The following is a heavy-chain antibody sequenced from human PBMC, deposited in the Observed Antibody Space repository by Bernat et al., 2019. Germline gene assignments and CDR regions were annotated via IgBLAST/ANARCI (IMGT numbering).Heavy chain of an antibody. J-gene: IGHJ3*02. Sequence: EEQLVESGGGLVQPGGSLRLSCIASGFTFSSYWMSWVRRAPGKGLEWVANIKQDGSEQYEVDSVKGRFTIARDKAKNSLYLQMNSLRAKDTAVYYCAKDAGPYYDSATGAFDIWGQGTMVTVSS. V-gene: IGHV3-7*03. CDR2: IKQDGSEQ. CDR3: AKDAGPYYDSATGAFDI. D-gene: IGHD3-3*01. CDR1: GFTFSSYW.